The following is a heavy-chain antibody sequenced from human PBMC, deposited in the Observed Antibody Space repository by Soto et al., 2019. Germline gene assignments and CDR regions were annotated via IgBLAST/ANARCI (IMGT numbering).Heavy chain of an antibody. CDR2: ISAYNGNT. J-gene: IGHJ4*02. Sequence: GASVKVSCKASGYTFTSYGISWVRQAPGQGLEWMGWISAYNGNTNYAQKLQGRVTMTTDTSTSTAYMELRSLRSDDTAVYYCARVGYYDSSGYRNFDYWGQGTPVTVSS. D-gene: IGHD3-22*01. CDR1: GYTFTSYG. V-gene: IGHV1-18*01. CDR3: ARVGYYDSSGYRNFDY.